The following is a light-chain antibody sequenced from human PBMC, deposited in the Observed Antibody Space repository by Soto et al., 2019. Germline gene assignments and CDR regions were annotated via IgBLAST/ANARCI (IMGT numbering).Light chain of an antibody. CDR1: QSVSSSY. Sequence: EIVLTQSPGTLSLSPGERATPSCRASQSVSSSYLAWYQQKPGQAPRLLIYGASSRATGIPDRFSGSGSGTDFTLTISRLEPEDFAVYYCRQYGSSIFTFGPGTKVDIK. CDR3: RQYGSSIFT. CDR2: GAS. V-gene: IGKV3-20*01. J-gene: IGKJ3*01.